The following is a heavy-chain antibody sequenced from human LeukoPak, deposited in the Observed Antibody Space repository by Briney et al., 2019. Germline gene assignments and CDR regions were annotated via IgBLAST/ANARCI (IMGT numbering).Heavy chain of an antibody. D-gene: IGHD3-3*01. V-gene: IGHV3-23*01. J-gene: IGHJ4*02. CDR3: AKGIFGVVTPFDY. CDR1: GFTFDYYA. CDR2: ISGGGKST. Sequence: GGSLRLSCAASGFTFDYYAMNWVRQAPGRGMEWVSTISGGGKSTYYGDSVKGRFTISRDNSKNTLYLQMNSLRAEDTAVYYCAKGIFGVVTPFDYWGQGTLVTVSS.